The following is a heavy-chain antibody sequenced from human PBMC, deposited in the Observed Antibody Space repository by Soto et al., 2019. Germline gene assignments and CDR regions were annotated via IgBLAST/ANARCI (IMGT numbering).Heavy chain of an antibody. D-gene: IGHD2-15*01. V-gene: IGHV3-30*03. J-gene: IGHJ6*04. CDR1: GFTFSSYG. Sequence: PGGSLRLSCAASGFTFSSYGMHWVRQAPGKGLEWVAVISYDGSNKYYADSVKGRFTISRDNSKNTLYLQMNSLRAEDTAVYYCARDVGTSSLLGYCSGGSCYSWAFAIWGKGTTVTVSS. CDR2: ISYDGSNK. CDR3: ARDVGTSSLLGYCSGGSCYSWAFAI.